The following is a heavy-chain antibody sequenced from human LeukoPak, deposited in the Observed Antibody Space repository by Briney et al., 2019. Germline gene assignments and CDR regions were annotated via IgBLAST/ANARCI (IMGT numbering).Heavy chain of an antibody. V-gene: IGHV3-15*01. Sequence: TGGSLRLSCAASGFTFSTYWMSWVRQAPGKGLEWVGRIKNKGDGGTTDYAAPVKGRFTISRDNSKNTVDLQMNSLRVEDTAVYYCAMRGNTWYDCWGQGTLVTVSS. CDR2: IKNKGDGGTT. J-gene: IGHJ4*02. CDR1: GFTFSTYW. D-gene: IGHD6-13*01. CDR3: AMRGNTWYDC.